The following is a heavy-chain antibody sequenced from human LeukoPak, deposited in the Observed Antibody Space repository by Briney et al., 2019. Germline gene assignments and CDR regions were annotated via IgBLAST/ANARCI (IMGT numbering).Heavy chain of an antibody. CDR3: ARDYFRRRGIFDY. CDR1: GFTFSSYS. J-gene: IGHJ4*02. V-gene: IGHV3-21*01. CDR2: ISSSSSYI. D-gene: IGHD3-9*01. Sequence: GGSLRLSCAASGFTFSSYSMNWVRQAPGKGLEWVSSISSSSSYIYYADSVKGRFTISRDNAKNSLYLQMNNLRAEDTAVYYCARDYFRRRGIFDYWGQGTLVTVSS.